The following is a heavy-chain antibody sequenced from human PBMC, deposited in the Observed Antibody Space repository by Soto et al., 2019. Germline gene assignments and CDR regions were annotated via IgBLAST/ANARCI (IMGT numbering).Heavy chain of an antibody. D-gene: IGHD3-10*01. V-gene: IGHV2-5*01. J-gene: IGHJ4*02. Sequence: QITLKESGPTLVEPTQTLTLTCTFSELSLSISGVGVGWIRQPPGKALEWLALIYWYDDKRYSPYLKSRLTIPKFTSNHQVVLTMTNMDPVDTATYYCVHSHVLRWFGFDSWGQGTLVTVPS. CDR1: ELSLSISGVG. CDR3: VHSHVLRWFGFDS. CDR2: IYWYDDK.